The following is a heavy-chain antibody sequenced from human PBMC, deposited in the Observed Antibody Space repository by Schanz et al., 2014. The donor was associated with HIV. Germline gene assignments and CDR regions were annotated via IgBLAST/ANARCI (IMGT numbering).Heavy chain of an antibody. CDR2: IYYSGST. D-gene: IGHD3-10*01. V-gene: IGHV4-31*03. CDR3: ARDVPSGGFDY. J-gene: IGHJ4*02. Sequence: QVQLQESGPGLVKPSRTLSLTCTVSGGSISSGGYYWSWIRQHPGKGLEWIGYIYYSGSTYYNPSLKSRVSISVDTSKNRFSLKLSSVTAADTAVYYCARDVPSGGFDYWGQGTLVTVSS. CDR1: GGSISSGGYY.